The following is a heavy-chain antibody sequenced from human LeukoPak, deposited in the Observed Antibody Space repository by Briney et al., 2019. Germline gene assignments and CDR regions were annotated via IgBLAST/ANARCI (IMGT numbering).Heavy chain of an antibody. CDR1: GFTFSSYA. CDR3: ARDFIVSYYDSSGFGY. V-gene: IGHV3-23*01. Sequence: GGSLRLSCAASGFTFSSYAMSWVRQAPEKGLEWVATISGSGGGTYYADSVRGRFTISRDNAKNSLYLQMNSLRAEDTAVYYCARDFIVSYYDSSGFGYWGQGTLVTVSS. J-gene: IGHJ4*02. CDR2: ISGSGGGT. D-gene: IGHD3-22*01.